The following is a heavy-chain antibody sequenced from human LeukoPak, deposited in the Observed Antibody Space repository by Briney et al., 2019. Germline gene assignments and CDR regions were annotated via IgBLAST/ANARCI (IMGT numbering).Heavy chain of an antibody. CDR1: GFTFSSYA. Sequence: PGGSLRLSCAASGFTFSSYAMSWVRQAPGKGLEWVSALTLSGTNTHYADSVKGRLTISRDVSKNTLYLQMNTLRAEDTAVYYCAKDSPLRTSYHGYFDYWGQGTLVTVSS. CDR2: LTLSGTNT. V-gene: IGHV3-23*01. J-gene: IGHJ4*02. D-gene: IGHD3-16*01. CDR3: AKDSPLRTSYHGYFDY.